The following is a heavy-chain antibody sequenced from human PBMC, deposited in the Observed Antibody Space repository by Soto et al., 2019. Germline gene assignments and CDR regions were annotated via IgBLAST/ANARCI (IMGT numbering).Heavy chain of an antibody. Sequence: QVQLVESGGGVVEPGGSLRLSCAASGLLFSDHYMSWIRQAPGKGPEWISYISTSTIYYADSVRGRFTVSSDNAKNSQHLQMNSLRDEDTAVYFCARDPTMRGYSHFERWGQGTLVTVSS. D-gene: IGHD2-15*01. J-gene: IGHJ5*02. V-gene: IGHV3-11*01. CDR2: ISTSTI. CDR3: ARDPTMRGYSHFER. CDR1: GLLFSDHY.